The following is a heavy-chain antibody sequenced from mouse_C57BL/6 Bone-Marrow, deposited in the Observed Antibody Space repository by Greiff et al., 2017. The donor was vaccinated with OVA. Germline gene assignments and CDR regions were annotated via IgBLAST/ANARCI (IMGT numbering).Heavy chain of an antibody. CDR2: IYPGSGST. V-gene: IGHV1-55*01. CDR1: GYTFTSYW. Sequence: QVQLKQPGAELVKPGASVKMSCKASGYTFTSYWITWVKQRPGQGLEWIGDIYPGSGSTNYNEKFKSKATLTVDTSSSTAYMQLSSLTSEDSAVYYCARGKIYYYGSSYVNYAMDYWGQGTSVTVSS. D-gene: IGHD1-1*01. J-gene: IGHJ4*01. CDR3: ARGKIYYYGSSYVNYAMDY.